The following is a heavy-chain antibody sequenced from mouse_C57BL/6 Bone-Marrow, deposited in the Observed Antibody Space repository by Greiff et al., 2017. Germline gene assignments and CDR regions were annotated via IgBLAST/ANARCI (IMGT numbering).Heavy chain of an antibody. CDR1: GYTFTSYW. V-gene: IGHV1-53*01. D-gene: IGHD2-4*01. CDR2: INPSNGGT. CDR3: ARWDYDYDEAWFAY. J-gene: IGHJ3*01. Sequence: QVQLQQPGTELVKPGASVKLSCKASGYTFTSYWMHWVKQRPGQGLEWIGNINPSNGGTNYNEKFKSKPTLTVDKSSSTAYMQLSSLTSEDSAVYYWARWDYDYDEAWFAYWGQGTLVTVSA.